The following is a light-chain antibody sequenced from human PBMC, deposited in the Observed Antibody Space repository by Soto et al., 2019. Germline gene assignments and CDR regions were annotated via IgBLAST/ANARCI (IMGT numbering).Light chain of an antibody. CDR3: QQYGSSPWT. J-gene: IGKJ1*01. CDR1: QSVSSSY. CDR2: GAS. V-gene: IGKV3-20*01. Sequence: EILLTQSPGTLSWSPGERATLSCRASQSVSSSYLAWYQQKPGQAPRLLIYGASSRATGIPDRFSGSGSGTDFTLTISRLEPEDFAVYYCQQYGSSPWTFGQGTKVEIK.